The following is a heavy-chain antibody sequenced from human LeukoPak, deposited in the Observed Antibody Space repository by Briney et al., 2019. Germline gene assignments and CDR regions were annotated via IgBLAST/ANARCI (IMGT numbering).Heavy chain of an antibody. CDR1: GFRFSDYS. Sequence: PGGSLRLSCAASGFRFSDYSMNWVRQAPGKGLEWISYIGISSGNTNYADSVKGRFTISGDKAKNSLYLQMNSLRVEDTAVYYCARVGSGYDYFDYWGQGTLVTVSS. V-gene: IGHV3-48*01. CDR3: ARVGSGYDYFDY. J-gene: IGHJ4*02. D-gene: IGHD5-12*01. CDR2: IGISSGNT.